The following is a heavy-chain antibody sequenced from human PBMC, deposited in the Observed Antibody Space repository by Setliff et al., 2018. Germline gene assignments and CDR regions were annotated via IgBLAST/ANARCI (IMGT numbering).Heavy chain of an antibody. J-gene: IGHJ4*02. CDR3: ARQPSSGAYYNPRPYYFDY. CDR1: GGGSINNYY. CDR2: VHFGGDT. V-gene: IGHV4-59*08. Sequence: SETLSLTCTVSGGGSINNYYWSWVRQSPGKGLEWIGFVHFGGDTNYNPSLKSRVTMSADTSNNQFSLNLRSVTAADTAVYFCARQPSSGAYYNPRPYYFDYWGQGTLFTVSS. D-gene: IGHD3-10*01.